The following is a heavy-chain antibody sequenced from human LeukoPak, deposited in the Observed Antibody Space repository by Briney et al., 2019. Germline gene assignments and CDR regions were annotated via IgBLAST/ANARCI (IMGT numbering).Heavy chain of an antibody. CDR1: GYTFTSYD. J-gene: IGHJ6*02. CDR3: ASCSSTSCSGGMDV. V-gene: IGHV1-8*01. D-gene: IGHD2-2*01. Sequence: ASVKVSCKASGYTFTSYDINWVRQATGQGLEWMGWMNPNSGNTGYAQKFQGRVTMTRNTSISTAYMELSSLRSEDTAVYYCASCSSTSCSGGMDVWGQGTTVTVSS. CDR2: MNPNSGNT.